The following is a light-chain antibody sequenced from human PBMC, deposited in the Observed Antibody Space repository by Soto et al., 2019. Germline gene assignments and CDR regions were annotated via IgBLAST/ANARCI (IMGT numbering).Light chain of an antibody. CDR1: SSDVGGYDL. V-gene: IGLV2-8*01. Sequence: QSALTQPPSASGSPGQSVTISCTGTSSDVGGYDLVSWYQQHPGKAPKLILYDVAKRPSGVPARFSGSKSGNTASLTVSGLQADDESDYYCSSFAGNNNLFGGGTKLTVL. CDR3: SSFAGNNNL. CDR2: DVA. J-gene: IGLJ2*01.